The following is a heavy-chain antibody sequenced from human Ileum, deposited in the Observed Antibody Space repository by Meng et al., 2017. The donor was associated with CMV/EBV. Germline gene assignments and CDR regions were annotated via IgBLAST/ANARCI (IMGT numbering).Heavy chain of an antibody. Sequence: EVNLVESGGGLVQRGGSLRPTCAASGFTFSTYWVHWVRQPPGKGRVWVSRINTDGTTINYADSVKGRFTISRHNAENTLYLQMNSLSAEDTAAYYCVRSSSTWHTPPFDFWGHGAHVIVS. V-gene: IGHV3-74*01. J-gene: IGHJ4*01. CDR2: INTDGTTI. CDR3: VRSSSTWHTPPFDF. CDR1: GFTFSTYW. D-gene: IGHD2-2*01.